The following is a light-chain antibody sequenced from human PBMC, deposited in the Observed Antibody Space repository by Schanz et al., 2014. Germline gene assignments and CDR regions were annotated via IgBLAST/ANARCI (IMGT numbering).Light chain of an antibody. V-gene: IGKV1-5*03. CDR3: QQYNSYPYT. Sequence: MTQSPATLSVSPGERATFSCRASQSVTYNLAWYQQKPGKAPKLLIYKASSLESGVPSRFSGSGSGTEFTLTISSLQPDDFATYYCQQYNSYPYTFGQGTKLEIK. J-gene: IGKJ2*01. CDR1: QSVTYN. CDR2: KAS.